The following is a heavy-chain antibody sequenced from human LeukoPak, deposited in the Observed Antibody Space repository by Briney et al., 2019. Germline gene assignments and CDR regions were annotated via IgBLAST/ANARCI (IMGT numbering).Heavy chain of an antibody. D-gene: IGHD2-2*01. CDR1: GGTFSSYA. J-gene: IGHJ6*03. Sequence: ASVKVSCKASGGTFSSYAISWVRQAPGQGLEWMGGIIPIFGTANYAQKFQGRVTITTDESTSTAYMELSSLRSEDTAVYYCARVPDCSSTSCPPSYYYMDVWGKGTTVTVSS. CDR3: ARVPDCSSTSCPPSYYYMDV. V-gene: IGHV1-69*05. CDR2: IIPIFGTA.